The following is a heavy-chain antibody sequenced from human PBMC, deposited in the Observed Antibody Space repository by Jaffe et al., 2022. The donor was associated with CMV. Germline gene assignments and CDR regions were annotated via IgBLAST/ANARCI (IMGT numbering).Heavy chain of an antibody. CDR3: VKDRWGGIVHTEYFQH. Sequence: EVQLVESGGGLVQPGGSLRLSCSASGFTFSSYAMHWVRQAPGKGLEYVSAISSNGGSTYYADSVKGRFTISRDNSKNTLYLQMSSLRAEDTAVYYCVKDRWGGIVHTEYFQHWGQGTLVTVSS. J-gene: IGHJ1*01. CDR1: GFTFSSYA. D-gene: IGHD3-22*01. V-gene: IGHV3-64D*06. CDR2: ISSNGGST.